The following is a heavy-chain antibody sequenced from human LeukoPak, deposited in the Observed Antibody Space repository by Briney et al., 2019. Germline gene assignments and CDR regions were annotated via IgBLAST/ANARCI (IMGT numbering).Heavy chain of an antibody. CDR1: GFTFSSYA. CDR2: ISGGGGST. J-gene: IGHJ6*04. V-gene: IGHV3-23*01. D-gene: IGHD5-12*01. Sequence: GGSLRLSCAASGFTFSSYAMSWVRQAPGKGLEWVSAISGGGGSTYYADSVKGRFTISRDNSKNTLYLQMNSLRAEDTAVYYCANQKLKTIIYYYGMDVWGKGTTVTVSS. CDR3: ANQKLKTIIYYYGMDV.